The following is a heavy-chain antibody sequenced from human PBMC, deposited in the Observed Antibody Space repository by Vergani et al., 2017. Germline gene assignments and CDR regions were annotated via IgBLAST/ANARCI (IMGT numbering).Heavy chain of an antibody. D-gene: IGHD3-9*01. CDR3: AKDRVGGYDILTSN. J-gene: IGHJ4*02. Sequence: VQLVQSGAEVKKPGESLKISCKGSGYSFTSYWIGWVRQMPGKGLEWVAVISYDGSNKYYADSVKGRFTIYRDNSKNTLYLQMNSLRAEDTAVYYCAKDRVGGYDILTSNWGQGTLVTVSS. CDR2: ISYDGSNK. V-gene: IGHV3-30*18. CDR1: GYSFTSYW.